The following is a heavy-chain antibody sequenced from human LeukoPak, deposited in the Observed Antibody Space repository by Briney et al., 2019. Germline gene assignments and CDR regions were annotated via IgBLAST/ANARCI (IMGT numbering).Heavy chain of an antibody. J-gene: IGHJ4*02. D-gene: IGHD6-19*01. Sequence: PSQTLSLTCTVSGGSISSGGYYWSWIRQHPGKGLEWIGYIYYSGSTYYNPSLKSRVTISVGTSKNQFSLKLSSVTAADTAVYYCAREQWKGAFDYWGQGTLVTVSS. CDR1: GGSISSGGYY. CDR2: IYYSGST. CDR3: AREQWKGAFDY. V-gene: IGHV4-31*03.